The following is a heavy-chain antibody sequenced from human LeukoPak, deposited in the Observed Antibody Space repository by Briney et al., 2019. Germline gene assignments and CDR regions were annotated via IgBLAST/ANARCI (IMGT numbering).Heavy chain of an antibody. V-gene: IGHV3-23*01. CDR3: AKGVRYCSSTSCYLDSIFDY. D-gene: IGHD2-2*01. Sequence: GGSLRLSCAASGFTFSSYAMSWVRQAPGKGLEWVSAISGSGGSTYYADSVKGRFTISRDNSKNTLYLQMNSLRAEDTAVYYCAKGVRYCSSTSCYLDSIFDYWGQGTLVTVSS. CDR2: ISGSGGST. J-gene: IGHJ4*02. CDR1: GFTFSSYA.